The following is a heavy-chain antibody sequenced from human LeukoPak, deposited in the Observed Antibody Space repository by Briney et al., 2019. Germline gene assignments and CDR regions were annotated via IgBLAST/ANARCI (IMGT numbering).Heavy chain of an antibody. CDR1: GFTFSDYY. D-gene: IGHD3-9*01. Sequence: PGGSLRLSCAASGFTFSDYYMSWIRQAPGKGLEWVSYIGSGDSTIYYADSVKGRFTISRDNAKNSLYLQMNSLRAEDTAVYYCARDLPVYDILTGYYSGPGDSWGQGTLVTVSS. CDR3: ARDLPVYDILTGYYSGPGDS. CDR2: IGSGDSTI. J-gene: IGHJ4*02. V-gene: IGHV3-11*04.